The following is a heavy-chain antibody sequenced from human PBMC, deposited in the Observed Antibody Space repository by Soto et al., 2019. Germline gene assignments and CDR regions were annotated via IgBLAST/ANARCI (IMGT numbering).Heavy chain of an antibody. J-gene: IGHJ4*02. Sequence: SETLSLTCTVSGGSISSSSYYWGWIRQPPGKGLEWIGSIYYSGSTYYNPSLKSRVTISVDTSKNQFSLKLSSVTAADTAVYYCAGPREEMATNGGLDYWGQGTLVTVSS. CDR2: IYYSGST. D-gene: IGHD5-12*01. CDR1: GGSISSSSYY. CDR3: AGPREEMATNGGLDY. V-gene: IGHV4-39*01.